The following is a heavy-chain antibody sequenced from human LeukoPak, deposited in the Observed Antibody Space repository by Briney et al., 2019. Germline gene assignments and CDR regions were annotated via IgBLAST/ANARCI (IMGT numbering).Heavy chain of an antibody. Sequence: SETLSLTCAVYGGSFSGYYWSSIRQPPGKGLEWIGEINHSVRTNYNPPLNSRVTLSVDTSKNHSSLKLSSVTAADTAVYYCARVDCTSTSCYHYMDVWGKGPTVTVFS. J-gene: IGHJ6*03. CDR3: ARVDCTSTSCYHYMDV. V-gene: IGHV4-34*01. CDR1: GGSFSGYY. D-gene: IGHD2-2*01. CDR2: INHSVRT.